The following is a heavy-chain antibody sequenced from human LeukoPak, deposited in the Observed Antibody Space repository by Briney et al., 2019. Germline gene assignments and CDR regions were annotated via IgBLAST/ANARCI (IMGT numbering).Heavy chain of an antibody. V-gene: IGHV4-61*02. J-gene: IGHJ6*03. Sequence: SQTLSLTCTVSGGSISSGSYYWSWIRQPAGKGLEWIGRIYTSGSTNYNPSLKSRVTISVDTSKNQFSLKLSSVTAADTAVYYCARGHYSYGYGYYYYMDVWGKGTTVTVSS. CDR2: IYTSGST. CDR1: GGSISSGSYY. D-gene: IGHD5-18*01. CDR3: ARGHYSYGYGYYYYMDV.